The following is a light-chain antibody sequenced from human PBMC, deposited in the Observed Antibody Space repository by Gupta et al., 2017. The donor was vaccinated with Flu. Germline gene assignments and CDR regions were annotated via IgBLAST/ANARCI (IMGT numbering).Light chain of an antibody. V-gene: IGLV3-10*01. CDR3: YSVDRTGHYRV. Sequence: GKTASMTCAGDAYTDNYDYWYHRAAAPAPQLLIYEDIKRPSGVPLRFSGSTSGTTATVTTTGVQVEEEGDYYCYSVDRTGHYRVFGGGTNLAVL. CDR2: EDI. CDR1: AYTDNY. J-gene: IGLJ3*02.